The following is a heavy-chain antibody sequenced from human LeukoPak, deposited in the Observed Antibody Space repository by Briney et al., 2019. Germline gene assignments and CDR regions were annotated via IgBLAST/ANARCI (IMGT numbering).Heavy chain of an antibody. CDR1: GFTFSSYA. D-gene: IGHD3-3*01. V-gene: IGHV3-23*01. CDR3: ARFPRDPWRFDY. J-gene: IGHJ4*02. CDR2: ISGSGDNT. Sequence: PGGSLRLSCAASGFTFSSYAMSWVRQAPGKGLEWVSGISGSGDNTYYADSVKGRFTISRDNSKNTLYVQVNSLGTEDTTVYYCARFPRDPWRFDYWGQGTLVTVSS.